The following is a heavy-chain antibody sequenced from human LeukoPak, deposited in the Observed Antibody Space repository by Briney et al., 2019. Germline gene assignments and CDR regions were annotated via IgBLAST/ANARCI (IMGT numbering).Heavy chain of an antibody. CDR3: AHTVTPRYFQF. Sequence: GGSLRLSCAASGFTFSSYWTNWARQAPGKGLEWVSFISSSSSYIYYADSVKGRFTISRDNAKNSLYLQMNSLRTEDTALYYCAHTVTPRYFQFWGQGTLVTVSS. CDR2: ISSSSSYI. D-gene: IGHD4-17*01. J-gene: IGHJ1*01. V-gene: IGHV3-21*01. CDR1: GFTFSSYW.